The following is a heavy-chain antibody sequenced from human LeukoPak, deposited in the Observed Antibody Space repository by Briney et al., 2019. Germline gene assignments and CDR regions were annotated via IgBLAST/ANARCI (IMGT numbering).Heavy chain of an antibody. CDR2: LGGSGLST. J-gene: IGHJ4*02. V-gene: IGHV3-23*01. CDR1: GFTFSSYA. CDR3: AKGGESSSWLFDY. D-gene: IGHD6-13*01. Sequence: GGSLRLSCAASGFTFSSYAMSWVRQAPGKGLQWVSALGGSGLSTYYADSVKGRFTISRDNSKNTLYLQMNSLRAEDTAVYYCAKGGESSSWLFDYWGQGTLVPVSS.